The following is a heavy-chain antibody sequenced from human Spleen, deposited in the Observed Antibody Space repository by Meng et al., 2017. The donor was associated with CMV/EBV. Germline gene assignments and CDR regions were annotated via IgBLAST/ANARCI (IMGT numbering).Heavy chain of an antibody. V-gene: IGHV3-7*01. J-gene: IGHJ6*02. CDR3: ARDSLRLDV. D-gene: IGHD3-16*01. CDR2: IKQDGSEK. Sequence: GESLKISCAASGFTFDIYSMNWVRQAPGKGLEWVANIKQDGSEKYHVDSVKGRFTISRDNAKKSLYLQMNSLRGEDTAVYYCARDSLRLDVWGQGTTVTVSS. CDR1: GFTFDIYS.